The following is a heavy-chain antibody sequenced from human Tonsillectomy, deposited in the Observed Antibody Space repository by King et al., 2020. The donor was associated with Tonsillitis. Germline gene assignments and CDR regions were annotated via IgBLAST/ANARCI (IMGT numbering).Heavy chain of an antibody. CDR1: GYTFTGHY. D-gene: IGHD3-22*01. CDR2: INPNSGGT. CDR3: ARDQTDYDPNWFDP. Sequence: VQLVESGAEVKKPGASVKVSCKASGYTFTGHYMHWVRQAPGQGLEWMGWINPNSGGTNYAQKFQGRVTMTRDTSISTVYMELSRLRSDDTAVYYCARDQTDYDPNWFDPWGQGTLVTVSS. V-gene: IGHV1-2*02. J-gene: IGHJ5*02.